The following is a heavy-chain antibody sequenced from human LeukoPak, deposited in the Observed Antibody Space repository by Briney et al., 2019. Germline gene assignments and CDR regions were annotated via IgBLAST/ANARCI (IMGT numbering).Heavy chain of an antibody. CDR3: ARKIPAKQTHWFDT. J-gene: IGHJ5*02. CDR2: IINSGST. CDR1: AGSLSGYY. V-gene: IGHV4-34*12. D-gene: IGHD2-2*01. Sequence: SETLSLTCAVYAGSLSGYYWRWIRQPPGNGLEWNGEIINSGSTTYNTSPKRRVTISVETSKNQFSLKLRSVTAADTAVYYCARKIPAKQTHWFDTGGQGPLATVS.